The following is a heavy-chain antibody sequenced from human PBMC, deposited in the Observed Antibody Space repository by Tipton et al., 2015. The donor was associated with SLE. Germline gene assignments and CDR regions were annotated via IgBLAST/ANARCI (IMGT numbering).Heavy chain of an antibody. CDR3: AKDRVYSSGCFDY. CDR2: ISSSGSTI. CDR1: GFTFSSYE. D-gene: IGHD6-19*01. Sequence: SLRLSCAASGFTFSSYEMNWVRQAPGKGLEWVSYISSSGSTIYYADSVKGRFTISRDNSKNTLYLQMNSLRAEDTAVYYCAKDRVYSSGCFDYWGQGTLVTVSS. V-gene: IGHV3-48*03. J-gene: IGHJ4*02.